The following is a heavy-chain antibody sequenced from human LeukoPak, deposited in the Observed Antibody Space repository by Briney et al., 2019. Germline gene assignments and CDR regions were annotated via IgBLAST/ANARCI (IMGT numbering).Heavy chain of an antibody. CDR1: GFTFNNAW. J-gene: IGHJ4*02. CDR2: ISYDGSNK. Sequence: GGSLRLSCAASGFTFNNAWMSWVRQAPGKGLEWVAVISYDGSNKYYADSVKGRFTISRDNSKNTLYLQMNSLRAEDTAVYYCARDLDGYSYGLDYWGQGTLVTVSS. D-gene: IGHD5-18*01. V-gene: IGHV3-30-3*01. CDR3: ARDLDGYSYGLDY.